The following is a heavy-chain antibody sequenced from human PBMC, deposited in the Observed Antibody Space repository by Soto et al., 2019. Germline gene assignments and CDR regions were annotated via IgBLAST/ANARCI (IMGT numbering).Heavy chain of an antibody. Sequence: ASVNVSCQASGYTFTIYGISWVRQAPGQGLEWMGWISAYNGNTNYTQKLQGRVTMTTDTSTSTAYMELRSLRSDDTAVYYCARTVTTTPDIYYYYCMDVWGKGTTVTVSS. CDR2: ISAYNGNT. D-gene: IGHD4-17*01. V-gene: IGHV1-18*01. J-gene: IGHJ6*03. CDR3: ARTVTTTPDIYYYYCMDV. CDR1: GYTFTIYG.